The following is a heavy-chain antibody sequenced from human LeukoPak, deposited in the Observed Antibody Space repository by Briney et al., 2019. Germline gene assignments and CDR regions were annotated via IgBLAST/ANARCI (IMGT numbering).Heavy chain of an antibody. CDR3: ATRYCSSTSCSFGDY. D-gene: IGHD2-2*01. Sequence: GGSLRLSCAASGFTFSSYSMNWVRQAPGKGLEWVSSISSSSSYIYYADSVKGLFTISRDNAKNSLYLQMNRLRAEDTAVYYCATRYCSSTSCSFGDYWGQGTLVTVSS. J-gene: IGHJ4*02. V-gene: IGHV3-21*01. CDR2: ISSSSSYI. CDR1: GFTFSSYS.